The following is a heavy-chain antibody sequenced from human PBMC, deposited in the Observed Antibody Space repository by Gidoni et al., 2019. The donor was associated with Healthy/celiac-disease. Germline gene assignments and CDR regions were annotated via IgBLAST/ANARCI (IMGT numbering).Heavy chain of an antibody. CDR1: GYSFTSYW. V-gene: IGHV5-51*03. J-gene: IGHJ2*01. CDR3: ARLRPGIAAAGWRWYFDL. D-gene: IGHD6-13*01. Sequence: EVQLVQSGAEVKKPGESLKISCKGSGYSFTSYWIGWVRQMPGKGLEWMGIIYPGDSDTRYSPSFQGQVTISADKSISTAYLQWSSLKASDTAMYYCARLRPGIAAAGWRWYFDLWGRGTLVTVSS. CDR2: IYPGDSDT.